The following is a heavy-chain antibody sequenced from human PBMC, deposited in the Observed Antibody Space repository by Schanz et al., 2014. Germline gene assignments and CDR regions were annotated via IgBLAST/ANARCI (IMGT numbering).Heavy chain of an antibody. D-gene: IGHD2-2*01. CDR3: AKRCSSTSCSHGAFDI. CDR1: GFTFSSYA. V-gene: IGHV3-23*01. Sequence: DVQLLESGGGLVQPGGSLRLSCAASGFTFSSYAMSWVRQPPGKGLEWVSSIRGSGGGTDYADSVKGRFTISRDNSKNTLYLQMNSLRAEDTAVYYCAKRCSSTSCSHGAFDIWGQGTMVTVSS. J-gene: IGHJ3*02. CDR2: IRGSGGGT.